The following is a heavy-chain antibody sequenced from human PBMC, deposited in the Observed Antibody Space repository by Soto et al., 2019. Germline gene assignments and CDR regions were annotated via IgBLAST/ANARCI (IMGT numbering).Heavy chain of an antibody. CDR3: ARIGDYGSGSYPYFDY. CDR2: IYPGDSDS. J-gene: IGHJ4*02. D-gene: IGHD3-10*01. CDR1: GYSFTTYW. Sequence: GESLKISGKGSGYSFTTYWIGWVRQMPGKGLEWMGIIYPGDSDSRYSPSFQGQVTISVDKSITTAYLQWSSLKASDTAMYYCARIGDYGSGSYPYFDYWGQGTMVTVYS. V-gene: IGHV5-51*01.